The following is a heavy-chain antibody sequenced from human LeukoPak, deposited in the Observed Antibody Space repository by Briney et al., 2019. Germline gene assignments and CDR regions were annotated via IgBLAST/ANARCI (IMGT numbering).Heavy chain of an antibody. CDR2: INAGNGNT. J-gene: IGHJ4*02. CDR3: ARDQGAWQLGWDFDY. CDR1: GYTFTSYA. V-gene: IGHV1-3*01. D-gene: IGHD6-6*01. Sequence: GASVKVSCKASGYTFTSYAMHWVRQAPGQRGEWMGWINAGNGNTKYSQKFQGRVTITGDPSASTAYLELSRLRSDDTAVYYCARDQGAWQLGWDFDYWGQGTLVTVSS.